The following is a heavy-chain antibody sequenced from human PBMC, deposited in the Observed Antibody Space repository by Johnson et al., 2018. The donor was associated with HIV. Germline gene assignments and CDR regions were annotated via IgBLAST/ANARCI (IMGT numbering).Heavy chain of an antibody. J-gene: IGHJ3*02. CDR2: IKQDGSEK. CDR1: GFTFSSYW. CDR3: ARARDRSSSRDAFDI. Sequence: MQLVESGGGLVQPGGSLRLSCAASGFTFSSYWMSWVRQAPGKGLEWVANIKQDGSEKHYADSVKGRFTISRDNSKNTLYLQMNSLRAEDTAVYYCARARDRSSSRDAFDIWGQGTMVTVSS. D-gene: IGHD6-13*01. V-gene: IGHV3-7*02.